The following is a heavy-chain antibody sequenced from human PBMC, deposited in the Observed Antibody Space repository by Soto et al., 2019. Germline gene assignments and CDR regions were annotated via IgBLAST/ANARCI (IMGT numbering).Heavy chain of an antibody. CDR2: ISGSGGST. CDR1: GFTFSSYA. D-gene: IGHD5-18*01. Sequence: HHGGSLTLSCAAYGFTFSSYAMSWVRQAPGKGLEWVSAISGSGGSTYYADSVKGRFTISRDNSKNTLYLQMNSLRAEDTAVYHCAKDLREPWLQQVYWGQGTLVTVSS. CDR3: AKDLREPWLQQVY. V-gene: IGHV3-23*01. J-gene: IGHJ4*02.